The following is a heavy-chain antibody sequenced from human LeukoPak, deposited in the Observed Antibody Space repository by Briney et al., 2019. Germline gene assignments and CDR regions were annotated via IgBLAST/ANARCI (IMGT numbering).Heavy chain of an antibody. V-gene: IGHV1-69*13. CDR2: IIPIFGTA. CDR3: ARCRWFGELDY. D-gene: IGHD3-10*01. J-gene: IGHJ4*02. CDR1: GGTFSGYA. Sequence: ASVKVSCKGSGGTFSGYAISWVRQAPGQGLEWMGGIIPIFGTANYAQKFQGRVTITADESTSTAYMELSSLRSEDTAVYYCARCRWFGELDYWGQGTLVTVSS.